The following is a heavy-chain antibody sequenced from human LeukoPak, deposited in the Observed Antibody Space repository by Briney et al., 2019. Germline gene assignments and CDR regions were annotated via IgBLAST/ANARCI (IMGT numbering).Heavy chain of an antibody. Sequence: PGGSLRLSCAASGVTFSSYEMNWVRHPPGKGLEWVSSISSRSSYIYYADSVKGRFTIPRDNANNSLYLQMNSLRAEATAVYYCPRARGPYDFWSGGADYFDYWGQGSLVIVSS. CDR3: PRARGPYDFWSGGADYFDY. CDR2: ISSRSSYI. J-gene: IGHJ4*02. V-gene: IGHV3-21*04. CDR1: GVTFSSYE. D-gene: IGHD3-3*01.